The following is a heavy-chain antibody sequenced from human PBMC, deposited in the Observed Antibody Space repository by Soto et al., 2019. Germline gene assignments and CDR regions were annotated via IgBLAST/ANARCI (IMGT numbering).Heavy chain of an antibody. V-gene: IGHV1-18*01. CDR2: ISAHNGNT. D-gene: IGHD1-1*01. J-gene: IGHJ4*02. Sequence: QVHLVQSGAEVKKPGASVKVSCQGSGYAFTTYGITWVRQAPGQGLEWMGWISAHNGNTNYAQKLQGRATVNRDTSTSTAYMELRSLRYDDTAVYYCARGRYGDYWGQGALVTVSS. CDR3: ARGRYGDY. CDR1: GYAFTTYG.